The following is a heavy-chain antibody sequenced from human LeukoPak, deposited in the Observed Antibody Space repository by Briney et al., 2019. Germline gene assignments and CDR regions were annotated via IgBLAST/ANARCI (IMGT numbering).Heavy chain of an antibody. CDR2: IIPILGIA. CDR3: ASQGIVVVTAKGAFDI. J-gene: IGHJ3*02. CDR1: GGTFSSYA. V-gene: IGHV1-69*04. Sequence: SVKVSCKASGGTFSSYAISWVRQAPGQGLEWMGRIIPILGIANYAQKFQGRVTITADKSTSTAYMELSSLRSEDTAVYYCASQGIVVVTAKGAFDIWGQGTMVTVSS. D-gene: IGHD2-21*02.